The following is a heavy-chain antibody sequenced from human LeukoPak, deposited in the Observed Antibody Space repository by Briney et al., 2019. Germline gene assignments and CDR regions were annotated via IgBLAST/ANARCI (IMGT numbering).Heavy chain of an antibody. J-gene: IGHJ4*02. CDR2: IYPGDSNT. CDR3: ASQGASGPLDY. Sequence: GESLKISCKGSGYIFTRYWIAWVRQMPGKGLEWMGIIYPGDSNTKYSPSFQGHVIFSAGKSISTAYLEWSSLKASDTAMYYCASQGASGPLDYWGQGTVVTVSS. V-gene: IGHV5-51*01. CDR1: GYIFTRYW.